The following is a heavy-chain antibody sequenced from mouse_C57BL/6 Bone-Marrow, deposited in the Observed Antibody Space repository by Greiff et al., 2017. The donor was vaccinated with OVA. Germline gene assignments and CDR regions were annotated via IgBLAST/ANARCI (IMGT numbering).Heavy chain of an antibody. D-gene: IGHD2-2*01. CDR3: ARSLWLLGFDY. Sequence: EVKLMESGGGLVKPGGSLKLSCAASGFTFSSYAMSWVRQTPEKRLEWVATISDGGSYTYYPDNVKGRFTISRDNAKNHLYLQMSHLKSEDTAMYYCARSLWLLGFDYWGQGTTLTVSS. CDR2: ISDGGSYT. J-gene: IGHJ2*01. CDR1: GFTFSSYA. V-gene: IGHV5-4*03.